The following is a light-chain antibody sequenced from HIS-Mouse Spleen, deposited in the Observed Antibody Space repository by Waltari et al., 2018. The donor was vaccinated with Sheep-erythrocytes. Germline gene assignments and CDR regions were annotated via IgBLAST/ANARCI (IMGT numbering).Light chain of an antibody. CDR1: SSDVGGYNY. Sequence: QSALTQPASVSGSPGQSIPISCTGTSSDVGGYNYVSWYHQHPGKAPKLMIYEVSNRPSGVYNRFSCSKSGNTAALSISGLQAEDEADYYCSSYTSSSTQVFGGGTKLTVL. J-gene: IGLJ2*01. CDR2: EVS. CDR3: SSYTSSSTQV. V-gene: IGLV2-14*01.